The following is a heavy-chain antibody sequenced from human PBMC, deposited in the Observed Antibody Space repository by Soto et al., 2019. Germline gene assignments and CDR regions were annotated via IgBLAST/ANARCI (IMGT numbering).Heavy chain of an antibody. J-gene: IGHJ4*02. V-gene: IGHV3-23*01. D-gene: IGHD3-22*01. CDR3: AKDSSGYYYDSSVQYTTMYFDY. Sequence: GGSLRRSCAASGFTFSSYAMSWVRQAPGKGLEWVSAISGSGGSTYYADSVKGRFTISRDNSKNTLYLQMNSLRAEDTAVYYCAKDSSGYYYDSSVQYTTMYFDYWGQGTLVTVSS. CDR1: GFTFSSYA. CDR2: ISGSGGST.